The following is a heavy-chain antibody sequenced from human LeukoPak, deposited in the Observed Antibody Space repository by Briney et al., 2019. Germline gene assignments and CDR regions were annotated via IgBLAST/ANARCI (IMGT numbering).Heavy chain of an antibody. Sequence: GASVKVSCKASGGTFSSYAISWVRQAPGQGLEWMGGIIPIFGTANYAQKFQGRVTITADKSTSTAYMELSSLRSEDTAVYYCARVREYYGSGSYGYWGQGTLVTVSS. J-gene: IGHJ4*02. V-gene: IGHV1-69*06. CDR1: GGTFSSYA. CDR2: IIPIFGTA. CDR3: ARVREYYGSGSYGY. D-gene: IGHD3-10*01.